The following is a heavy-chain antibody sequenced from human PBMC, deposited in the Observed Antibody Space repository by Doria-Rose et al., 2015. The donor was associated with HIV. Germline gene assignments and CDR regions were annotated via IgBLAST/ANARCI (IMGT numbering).Heavy chain of an antibody. Sequence: MGIITPSGGGTTYARKFQGRVTMTRDTSTSTVYMEVKSLRSEDTAVYYCARRAVAGTDYYYYNGMDVWGQGTTVTVSS. V-gene: IGHV1-46*01. D-gene: IGHD6-19*01. CDR3: ARRAVAGTDYYYYNGMDV. CDR2: ITPSGGGT. J-gene: IGHJ6*02.